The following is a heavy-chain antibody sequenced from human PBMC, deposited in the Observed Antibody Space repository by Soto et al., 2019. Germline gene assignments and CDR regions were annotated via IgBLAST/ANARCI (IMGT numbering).Heavy chain of an antibody. Sequence: GESLKISCRGSGYDFNTNWFGWVRQLPGRGLEWVGIMYPGDSDTRYNPSLQGHVTLSVDVTVSTAFLQWRSLETSDTGMYFCARLPRDCNKTSCYYADHWGQGTQVTVSS. CDR2: MYPGDSDT. CDR3: ARLPRDCNKTSCYYADH. D-gene: IGHD3-3*01. CDR1: GYDFNTNW. J-gene: IGHJ4*02. V-gene: IGHV5-51*01.